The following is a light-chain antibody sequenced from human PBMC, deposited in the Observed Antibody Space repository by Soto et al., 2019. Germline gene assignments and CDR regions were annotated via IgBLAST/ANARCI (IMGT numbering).Light chain of an antibody. CDR2: DAS. V-gene: IGKV1-5*01. J-gene: IGKJ1*01. CDR3: QQYNSYSGT. Sequence: DILMPQSPSTLSASVGDRVTITCRASQSISSWLAWYQQKPGKAPKLLIYDASSLESGVPSRFSGSGSGTEFTLTISSLQPDDFATYYCQQYNSYSGTFGQGTKV. CDR1: QSISSW.